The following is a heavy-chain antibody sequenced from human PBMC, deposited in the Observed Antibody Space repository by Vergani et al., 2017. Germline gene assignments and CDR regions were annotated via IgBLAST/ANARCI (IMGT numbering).Heavy chain of an antibody. D-gene: IGHD3-10*01. CDR3: AKDHGSGSFGTXPDY. CDR1: GFTFSSYG. J-gene: IGHJ4*02. Sequence: QVQLVESGGGVVQPGRSLRLSCAASGFTFSSYGMHWVRQAPGKGLEWVAVISYDGSNKYYADSVKGRFTISRDNSKNTLYLQMNSLRAEDTAVYYCAKDHGSGSFGTXPDYWGQGTLVTVSS. V-gene: IGHV3-30*18. CDR2: ISYDGSNK.